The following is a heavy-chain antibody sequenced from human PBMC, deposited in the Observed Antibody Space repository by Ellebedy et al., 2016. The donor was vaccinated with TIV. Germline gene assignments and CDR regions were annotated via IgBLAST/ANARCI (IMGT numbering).Heavy chain of an antibody. CDR2: SGAAGDT. V-gene: IGHV3-13*01. Sequence: GESLKISCAASGFSLTGSDLHWVRRRRGKGLEWFAASGAAGDTYYPDSVRGRFTISRESAKNSFYLQMNSLTPGDTAVYYCARGGPGGDDWFFGLWGRGTQVTVSS. D-gene: IGHD3-10*01. J-gene: IGHJ2*01. CDR3: ARGGPGGDDWFFGL. CDR1: GFSLTGSD.